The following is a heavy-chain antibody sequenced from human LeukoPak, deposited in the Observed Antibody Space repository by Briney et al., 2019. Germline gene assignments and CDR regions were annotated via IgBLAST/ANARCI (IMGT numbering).Heavy chain of an antibody. CDR1: GFTFNGFW. CDR2: IKQDGSDI. J-gene: IGHJ3*02. V-gene: IGHV3-7*01. CDR3: AYAFDI. Sequence: PGGSLGLSCAASGFTFNGFWMSWVRQAPGKGLEWVANIKQDGSDIYYLGSVRGRFTISRDNAMNSLYLQMNSLRAEDTAVYYCAYAFDIWGQGTMVTVSS.